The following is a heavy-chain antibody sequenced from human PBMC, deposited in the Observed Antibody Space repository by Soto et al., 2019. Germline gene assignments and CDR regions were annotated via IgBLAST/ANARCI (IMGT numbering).Heavy chain of an antibody. CDR3: ARSVALGGGFDY. Sequence: QVHLVQSGAELKKPAASVKISCKASGYTFSHYYMHWVRQAPGQGLEWMGWINPNSGDTNYAQKFQGRVTITRDTSINTGYMELSRLTSDDTAVYYCARSVALGGGFDYRGQGTLVTVSS. V-gene: IGHV1-2*02. J-gene: IGHJ4*02. CDR2: INPNSGDT. D-gene: IGHD2-21*01. CDR1: GYTFSHYY.